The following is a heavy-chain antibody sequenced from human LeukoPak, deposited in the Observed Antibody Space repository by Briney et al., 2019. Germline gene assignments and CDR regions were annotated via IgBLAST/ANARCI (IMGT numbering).Heavy chain of an antibody. V-gene: IGHV4-59*01. Sequence: PSETLSLTCTVSGGSISSYYWSWIRQPPGKGLEWIGYIYYSGSTNYNPSLKSRVTISVDTSKNQFSLKLSSVTAADTAVYYCARGESDYDFWSGYSHDAFDIWGQGTMVTVSS. CDR2: IYYSGST. J-gene: IGHJ3*02. CDR1: GGSISSYY. D-gene: IGHD3-3*01. CDR3: ARGESDYDFWSGYSHDAFDI.